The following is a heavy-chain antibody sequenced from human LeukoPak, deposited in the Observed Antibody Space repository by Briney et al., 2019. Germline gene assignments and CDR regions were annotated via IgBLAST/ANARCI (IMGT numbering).Heavy chain of an antibody. V-gene: IGHV1-58*02. CDR2: IVVGSGNT. Sequence: ASVKVSCKASGFTFTSSAMQWVRQARGQRLEWIGWIVVGSGNTNYAQKFQERVTITRDMSTSTAYMELSSLRSEDTAVYYCAAGLWFGEGTFDYWGQGTLVTVSS. CDR1: GFTFTSSA. J-gene: IGHJ4*02. D-gene: IGHD3-10*01. CDR3: AAGLWFGEGTFDY.